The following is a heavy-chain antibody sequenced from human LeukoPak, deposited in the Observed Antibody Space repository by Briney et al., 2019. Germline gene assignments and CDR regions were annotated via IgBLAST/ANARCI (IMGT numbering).Heavy chain of an antibody. J-gene: IGHJ6*02. D-gene: IGHD2-8*01. CDR2: INPSGGST. CDR1: GYTFTSYY. V-gene: IGHV1-46*01. Sequence: GASVKVSCKASGYTFTSYYMHWVRQAPGQGLEWMGIINPSGGSTSYAQKFPGRVTMTRDTSTSTVYMELSSLRSEDTAVYYCAKEYCTNGVCYKQNYYGMDVWGQGTTVTVSS. CDR3: AKEYCTNGVCYKQNYYGMDV.